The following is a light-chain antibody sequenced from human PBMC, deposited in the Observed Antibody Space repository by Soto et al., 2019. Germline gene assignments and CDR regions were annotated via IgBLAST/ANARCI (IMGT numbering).Light chain of an antibody. CDR3: QQSYTTPLT. CDR2: DAS. Sequence: DIQMTPSPSSLSASVGDRVTIICRASQSVSTRLAWYQQKPGKAPKVLIYDASSWAGGVPSRFTGSGSGTDFTLTISSLQPEDFATYYCQQSYTTPLTFGGGTKVDIK. CDR1: QSVSTR. V-gene: IGKV1-5*02. J-gene: IGKJ4*01.